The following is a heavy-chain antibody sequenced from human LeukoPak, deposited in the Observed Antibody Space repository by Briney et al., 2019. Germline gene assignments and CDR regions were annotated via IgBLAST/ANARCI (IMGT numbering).Heavy chain of an antibody. D-gene: IGHD3-3*01. CDR2: IYSGSNT. J-gene: IGHJ4*02. Sequence: GGSLRLSCAASGFTVSGNYMSWVRQAPWKGLEWVSLIYSGSNTYYADSVKGRFTISRDNTKNTLYLQMNTVRAEDTAIYYCARVFHDYYFDYWGQGTLVTVSS. CDR3: ARVFHDYYFDY. V-gene: IGHV3-53*01. CDR1: GFTVSGNY.